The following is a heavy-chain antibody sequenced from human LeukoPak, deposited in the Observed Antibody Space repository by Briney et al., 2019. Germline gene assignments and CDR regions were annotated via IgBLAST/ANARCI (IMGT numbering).Heavy chain of an antibody. CDR1: GFSLSTSGVC. CDR2: IDWDDDK. J-gene: IGHJ3*02. Sequence: SGPALVKPTETLTLTCTFSGFSLSTSGVCVSWIRQPPGKALQWLARIDWDDDKYYSTSLETRLTISKDISKNQVVLTMTKMDPVDTATYYCARMTAGYSSGWFAFDIWGQGTMVTVSS. V-gene: IGHV2-70*11. D-gene: IGHD6-19*01. CDR3: ARMTAGYSSGWFAFDI.